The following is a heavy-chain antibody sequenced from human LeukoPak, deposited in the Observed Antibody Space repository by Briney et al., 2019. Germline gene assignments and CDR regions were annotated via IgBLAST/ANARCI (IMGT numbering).Heavy chain of an antibody. D-gene: IGHD3-16*01. Sequence: GGSLRLSCAASGFTFSSHGMSWVRQAPGKGLEWVSTISGSGDYTYYADSVKGRFTISRDNAKNSLYLQMNSLRAGDTAVYYCARARGGEEIDYWGQGTLVTVSS. CDR1: GFTFSSHG. V-gene: IGHV3-23*01. CDR2: ISGSGDYT. J-gene: IGHJ4*02. CDR3: ARARGGEEIDY.